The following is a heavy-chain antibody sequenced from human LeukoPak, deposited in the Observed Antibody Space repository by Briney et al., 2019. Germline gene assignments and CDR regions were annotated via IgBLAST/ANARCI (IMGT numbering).Heavy chain of an antibody. J-gene: IGHJ4*02. CDR3: ARAAGDGYNYVPFDY. Sequence: SETLPLTCTVSGGSISSYYWSWIRQPPGKGLEWIGEINHSGSTNYNPSLKSRVTISVDTSKNQFSLKLSSVTAADTAVYYCARAAGDGYNYVPFDYWGQGTLVTVSS. CDR1: GGSISSYY. D-gene: IGHD5-12*01. CDR2: INHSGST. V-gene: IGHV4-34*01.